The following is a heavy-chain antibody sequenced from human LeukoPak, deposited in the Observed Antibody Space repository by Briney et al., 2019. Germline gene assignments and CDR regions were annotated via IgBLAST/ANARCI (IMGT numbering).Heavy chain of an antibody. D-gene: IGHD2-21*02. J-gene: IGHJ4*02. CDR2: INPSGGST. V-gene: IGHV1-46*01. CDR1: GYTFTSYY. CDR3: ARAQYCGGDCYIFDY. Sequence: ASVKVSCKASGYTFTSYYMHWVRQAPGQGLEWMGIINPSGGSTSYAQKFQGRVTMTRDTSTSTVYMELSSLRSEDTAVYYCARAQYCGGDCYIFDYWGQGTLVTVSS.